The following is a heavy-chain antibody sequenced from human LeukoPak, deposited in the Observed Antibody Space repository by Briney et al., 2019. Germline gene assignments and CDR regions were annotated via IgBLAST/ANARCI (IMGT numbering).Heavy chain of an antibody. CDR2: IYYSGST. V-gene: IGHV4-39*07. CDR3: ARDLGEWEPWGMDV. Sequence: GSLRLSCAASGFTFSSYAMSWIRQPPGKGLEWIGSIYYSGSTYYNPSLKSRVTISVDTSKNQFSLKLSSVTAADTAVYYCARDLGEWEPWGMDVWGQGTTVTVSS. CDR1: GFTFSSYA. J-gene: IGHJ6*02. D-gene: IGHD1-26*01.